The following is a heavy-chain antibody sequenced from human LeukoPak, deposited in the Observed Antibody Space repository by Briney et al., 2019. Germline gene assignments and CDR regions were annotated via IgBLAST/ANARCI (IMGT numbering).Heavy chain of an antibody. V-gene: IGHV3-30*02. CDR1: GFTFSSYA. Sequence: PGGSLRLSCAASGFTFSSYAMHWVRQAPGKGLEWVAFIHYDGSNKYYADSVKGRFTISRDNSKNTLYLQMNSLRAEDTAVYYCAKVTGRNGVDYWGQGTLVTVSS. CDR3: AKVTGRNGVDY. J-gene: IGHJ4*02. CDR2: IHYDGSNK. D-gene: IGHD1-20*01.